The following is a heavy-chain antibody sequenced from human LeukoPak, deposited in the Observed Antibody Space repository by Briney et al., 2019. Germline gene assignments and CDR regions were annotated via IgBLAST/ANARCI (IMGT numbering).Heavy chain of an antibody. D-gene: IGHD2-8*01. CDR1: GGSISSYY. Sequence: SETLSLTCTVSGGSISSYYWRWIRQPPGKGLEWIGYIYYSGSTNYNPSLKSRVTISVDTSKNQFSLKLSSVTAADTAVYYYARRFEMVLDVWGQGTTVTVS. V-gene: IGHV4-59*08. CDR2: IYYSGST. CDR3: ARRFEMVLDV. J-gene: IGHJ6*02.